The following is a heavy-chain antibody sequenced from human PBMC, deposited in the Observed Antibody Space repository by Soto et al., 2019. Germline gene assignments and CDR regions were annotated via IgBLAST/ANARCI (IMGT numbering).Heavy chain of an antibody. V-gene: IGHV4-59*01. CDR2: VYYSGSA. J-gene: IGHJ4*02. D-gene: IGHD3-10*01. CDR1: GCYIRSYY. Sequence: PSQTLSLTCNFSGCYIRSYYWNWILQPPGKTLEWIGDVYYSGSANYNPSLKSRVTISVDMSKNQFSLKLNSVTAADTAVYYCARGSMVRGPTPFDYWGQGTLVTVSS. CDR3: ARGSMVRGPTPFDY.